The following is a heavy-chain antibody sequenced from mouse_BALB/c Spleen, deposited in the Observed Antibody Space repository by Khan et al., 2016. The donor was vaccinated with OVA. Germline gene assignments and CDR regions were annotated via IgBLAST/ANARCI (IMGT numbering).Heavy chain of an antibody. V-gene: IGHV1S135*01. Sequence: EVQLQQSGPELMKPGASVKISCKASGYSFTSYYIHWVKQSHGKSLEWIGYIDPFNGGTSYNPKFKGKATLTVDKSSSTAYMHLSSLTSDVSSVYYCARHDYVAWFAYWGQGTLVTGSA. D-gene: IGHD2-4*01. CDR3: ARHDYVAWFAY. CDR1: GYSFTSYY. CDR2: IDPFNGGT. J-gene: IGHJ3*01.